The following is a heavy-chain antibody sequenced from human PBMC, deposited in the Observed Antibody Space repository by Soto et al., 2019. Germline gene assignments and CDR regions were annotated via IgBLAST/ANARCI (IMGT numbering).Heavy chain of an antibody. Sequence: SETLSLTCTVSGGSISSYYWSWIRQPPGKGLEWIGYIYYSGSTNYNPSLKSRVTISVDTSKNQFSLKLSSVTAADTAVYYCARDLGGHNDDWGQGTLVTVSS. CDR3: ARDLGGHNDD. CDR2: IYYSGST. CDR1: GGSISSYY. J-gene: IGHJ4*02. D-gene: IGHD2-15*01. V-gene: IGHV4-59*01.